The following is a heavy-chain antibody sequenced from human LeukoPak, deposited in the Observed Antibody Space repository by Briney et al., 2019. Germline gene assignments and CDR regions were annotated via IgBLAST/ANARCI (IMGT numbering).Heavy chain of an antibody. CDR3: ARAKYDSSGYYYSGFDI. J-gene: IGHJ3*02. Sequence: GGTLRLSCAASGFTFSHHGMNWVRQAPGKGLEWVSYITTRGSPIYYADSVKGRFTMSRDNAKKSLYLQMNSLRAEDTAVYYCARAKYDSSGYYYSGFDIWGQGTMVTVSS. D-gene: IGHD3-22*01. CDR1: GFTFSHHG. V-gene: IGHV3-48*04. CDR2: ITTRGSPI.